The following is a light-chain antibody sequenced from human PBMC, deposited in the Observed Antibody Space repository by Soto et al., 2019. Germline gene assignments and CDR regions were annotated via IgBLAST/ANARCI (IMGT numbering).Light chain of an antibody. CDR2: WAS. J-gene: IGKJ5*01. V-gene: IGKV4-1*01. Sequence: DIVMTQSPDSLAVSLGERATMNFNGMRMVLYKSNNKNHLAWYQQKPGQPPQLIIYWASTRESGVPERFSGSGSGTDFTLTISSLQAEDVAVYYCQQHSSTPITFGQGTRLEIK. CDR3: QQHSSTPIT. CDR1: RMVLYKSNNKNH.